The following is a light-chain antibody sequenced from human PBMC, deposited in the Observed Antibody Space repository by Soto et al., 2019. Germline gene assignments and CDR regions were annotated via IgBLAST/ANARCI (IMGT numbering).Light chain of an antibody. J-gene: IGKJ5*01. Sequence: DVVMTQSPLSLPVTLGQPASISCRSSQSLVYSDGNTYLNWFQQRPGQSPRRLIYKVSNRDSVVPDRFGGSGSGTDFTLTISRVEAEDVGVYYCMQGTHWPPITFGQGTRLEIK. CDR1: QSLVYSDGNTY. CDR2: KVS. CDR3: MQGTHWPPIT. V-gene: IGKV2-30*01.